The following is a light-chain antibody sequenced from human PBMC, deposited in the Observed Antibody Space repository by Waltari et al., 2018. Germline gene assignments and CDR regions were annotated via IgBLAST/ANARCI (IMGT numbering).Light chain of an antibody. Sequence: EIVLTQSPDTLTLSPGESATLSCKASQSVASNWLAWYRRTPGQSPKLLIYGASTRAPGVPDRFSGGGSGTDFNLTVRRLEPDDSAVYYCQQYGASPFTFGLGTRLELK. CDR2: GAS. CDR3: QQYGASPFT. V-gene: IGKV3-20*01. CDR1: QSVASNW. J-gene: IGKJ2*01.